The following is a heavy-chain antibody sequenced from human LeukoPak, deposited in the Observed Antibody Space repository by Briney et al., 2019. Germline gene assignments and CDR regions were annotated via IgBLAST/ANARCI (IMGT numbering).Heavy chain of an antibody. CDR3: ATVTTPFTRYFDWLLY. Sequence: GRSLRLSCASSGITFSSYVMHWVRQAPGKGLEWVAFISYDGSNKYYADSVKGRFTISRDNSKNTLYLQMNSLRVEDTAVYYCATVTTPFTRYFDWLLYWGQGTLVTVSS. V-gene: IGHV3-30*03. D-gene: IGHD3-9*01. CDR2: ISYDGSNK. J-gene: IGHJ4*02. CDR1: GITFSSYV.